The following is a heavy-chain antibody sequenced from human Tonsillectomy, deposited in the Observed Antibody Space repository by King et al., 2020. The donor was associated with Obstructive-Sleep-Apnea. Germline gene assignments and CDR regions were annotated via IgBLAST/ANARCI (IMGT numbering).Heavy chain of an antibody. CDR2: ISWDGGST. J-gene: IGHJ4*02. V-gene: IGHV3-43*01. D-gene: IGHD4-23*01. CDR1: GFTFDDYP. CDR3: AKDAGGNSDLGGLDY. Sequence: VQLVESGGVVVQPGGSLRLSCAASGFTFDDYPMHWVRQAPGKGLEWVSLISWDGGSTYYADSVKGRFTISRDNSKNSLYLQMNSLRTEDTALYYCAKDAGGNSDLGGLDYWGQGTLVTVSS.